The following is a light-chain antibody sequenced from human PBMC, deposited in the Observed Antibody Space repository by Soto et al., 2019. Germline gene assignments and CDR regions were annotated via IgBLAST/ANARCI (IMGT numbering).Light chain of an antibody. V-gene: IGKV1-5*03. J-gene: IGKJ1*01. CDR1: QSISSW. CDR2: KAS. Sequence: DIQMTQSPSTLSASVGDRVTITCRASQSISSWLAWYQQKPGKAPKLLIYKASSLESGVPSRISGSGSGTDFTLTISSLQPDDFATYYCQKYNSYWTFGQGTKVEIK. CDR3: QKYNSYWT.